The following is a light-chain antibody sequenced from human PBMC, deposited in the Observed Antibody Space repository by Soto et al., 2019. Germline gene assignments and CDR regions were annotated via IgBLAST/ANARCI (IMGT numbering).Light chain of an antibody. Sequence: EIVMTQSPATLSVSPGERATLSCRASQSVSSNLAWYQQKPGQAPRLLIYGASTRATGIPARFSGSGPGTEFTLTISSLQSEDFAVDYCQQYNNWPPWTFGQGTKVEIK. CDR2: GAS. CDR3: QQYNNWPPWT. J-gene: IGKJ1*01. CDR1: QSVSSN. V-gene: IGKV3-15*01.